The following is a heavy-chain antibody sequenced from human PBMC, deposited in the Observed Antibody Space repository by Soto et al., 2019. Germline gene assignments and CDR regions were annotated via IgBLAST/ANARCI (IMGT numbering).Heavy chain of an antibody. V-gene: IGHV3-7*01. CDR2: IKEDGSEK. CDR1: GFTFSNYA. D-gene: IGHD4-17*01. J-gene: IGHJ6*02. CDR3: ARDGTTGTANFHYAMDV. Sequence: GGSLRLSCAASGFTFSNYAMAWVRQAPGMGLQWVAGIKEDGSEKYYVDSVKGRFTISRDNAKNSLYLQMDSLRAEDTAVYYCARDGTTGTANFHYAMDVWGQGTTVTVSS.